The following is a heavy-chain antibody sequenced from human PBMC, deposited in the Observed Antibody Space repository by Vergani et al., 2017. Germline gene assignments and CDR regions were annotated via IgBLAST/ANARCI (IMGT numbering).Heavy chain of an antibody. D-gene: IGHD6-13*01. Sequence: QVQLVQSGAEVKKPGSSVKVSCKASGGTFSSYAISWVRQAPGQGLEWMGGIIPIFGTANYAQKCQGRVTITADESTSTAYMELSSLRSEETAVYYCARARGRGIAAAGTYGYWGQGTLVTVSS. V-gene: IGHV1-69*01. CDR1: GGTFSSYA. CDR3: ARARGRGIAAAGTYGY. CDR2: IIPIFGTA. J-gene: IGHJ4*02.